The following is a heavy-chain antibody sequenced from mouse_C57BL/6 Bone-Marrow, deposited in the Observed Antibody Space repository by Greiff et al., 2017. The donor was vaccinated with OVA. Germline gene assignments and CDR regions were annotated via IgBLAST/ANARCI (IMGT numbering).Heavy chain of an antibody. CDR1: GFNIKDDY. CDR2: IDPENGDT. Sequence: VQLQQSGAELVRPGASVKLSCTASGFNIKDDYMHWVEQRPEQGLEWIGWIDPENGDTEYASKFQGKATITADTSSNTAYLQLSILTSEDTAVYYCTTFYGSDYFDYWGQGTTLTVSS. D-gene: IGHD1-1*01. V-gene: IGHV14-4*01. CDR3: TTFYGSDYFDY. J-gene: IGHJ2*01.